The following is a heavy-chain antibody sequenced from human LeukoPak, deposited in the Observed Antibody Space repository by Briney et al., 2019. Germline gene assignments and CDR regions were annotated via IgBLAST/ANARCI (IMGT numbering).Heavy chain of an antibody. V-gene: IGHV4-61*05. CDR3: ARTTFGGVIDLYFDY. D-gene: IGHD3-16*02. Sequence: PSETLSLTCTVSGGSISSSSYYWGWIRQPPGKGLEWIGYIYYSGSTNYNPSLKSRVTISVDTSKNQFSLKLSSVTAADTAVYYCARTTFGGVIDLYFDYWGQGTLVTVSS. J-gene: IGHJ4*02. CDR2: IYYSGST. CDR1: GGSISSSSYY.